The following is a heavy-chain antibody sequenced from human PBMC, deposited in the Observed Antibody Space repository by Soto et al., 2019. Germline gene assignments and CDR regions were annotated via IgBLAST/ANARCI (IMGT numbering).Heavy chain of an antibody. Sequence: QVQLVQSGAEVKKPGSSVKVSCKTSGGTFSSYTISWVRQAPGQGLEWMGRIIPIHGIANYAQKFQGRVTITADKSTSTAYMELSSLRSEDTAVYYCARVPHYYGSGSYYDNWFDPWGQGTLVTVSS. CDR1: GGTFSSYT. CDR2: IIPIHGIA. V-gene: IGHV1-69*02. J-gene: IGHJ5*02. CDR3: ARVPHYYGSGSYYDNWFDP. D-gene: IGHD3-10*01.